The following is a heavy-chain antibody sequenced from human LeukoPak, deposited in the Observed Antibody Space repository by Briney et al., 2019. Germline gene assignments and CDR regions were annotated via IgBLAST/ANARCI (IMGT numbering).Heavy chain of an antibody. CDR2: IKSKTDGGTT. J-gene: IGHJ4*02. V-gene: IGHV3-15*01. D-gene: IGHD2-2*01. Sequence: GGSLRLSCAASGFTFSNAWMSWVRQAPGKGLEWVGRIKSKTDGGTTDYAAPVKGRFTISRDDSKNTLYLQMNSLKTEGTAVYYCTTDIVVVPAAMAYYFDYWGQGTLVTVSS. CDR1: GFTFSNAW. CDR3: TTDIVVVPAAMAYYFDY.